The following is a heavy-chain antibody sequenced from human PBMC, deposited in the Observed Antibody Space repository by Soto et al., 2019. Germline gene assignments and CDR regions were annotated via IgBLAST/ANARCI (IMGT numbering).Heavy chain of an antibody. Sequence: QVQLVQSGAEVKQPGASMKISCKASGYTFSTDYIHWVRQAPGQRPEWMGVITPSGGRTIYAQKFQGRVTMTSDTSTTTVYMELSSLRAEDTAIYYCARERKDYHGMDVWGQGTTVTVSS. V-gene: IGHV1-46*01. J-gene: IGHJ6*02. CDR2: ITPSGGRT. CDR1: GYTFSTDY. CDR3: ARERKDYHGMDV.